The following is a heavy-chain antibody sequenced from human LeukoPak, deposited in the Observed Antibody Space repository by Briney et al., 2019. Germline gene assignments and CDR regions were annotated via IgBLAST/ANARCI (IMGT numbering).Heavy chain of an antibody. CDR2: IYGDGST. V-gene: IGHV4-59*01. D-gene: IGHD3/OR15-3a*01. CDR3: ARDKDSWTNHAKIRYDV. J-gene: IGHJ3*01. Sequence: SETLSLTCTVSGGSITSYYWTWIRQPPGKGLKWIGFIYGDGSTKYNPSLKSRVTMSVDTSKNQFSLKLSSATAADSAVYYCARDKDSWTNHAKIRYDVWGQGTMVTVSS. CDR1: GGSITSYY.